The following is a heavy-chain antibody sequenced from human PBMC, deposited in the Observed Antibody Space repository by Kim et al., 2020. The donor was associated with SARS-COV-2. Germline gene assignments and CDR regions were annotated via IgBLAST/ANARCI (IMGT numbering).Heavy chain of an antibody. CDR2: ISYDGSNK. J-gene: IGHJ5*02. V-gene: IGHV3-30*18. CDR3: AKEGGAPAVAALTGFDP. D-gene: IGHD6-19*01. Sequence: GGSLRLSCAASGFTFSSYGMHWVRQAPGKGLEWVAVISYDGSNKYYADSVKGRFTISRDNSKNTLYLQMNSLRAEDTAVYYCAKEGGAPAVAALTGFDPWGQGTLVTVSS. CDR1: GFTFSSYG.